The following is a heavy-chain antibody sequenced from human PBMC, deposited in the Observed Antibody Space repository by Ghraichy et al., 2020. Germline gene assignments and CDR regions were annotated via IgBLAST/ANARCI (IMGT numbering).Heavy chain of an antibody. CDR2: IKPDGSEK. D-gene: IGHD2-8*01. Sequence: GGSLRLSCAASGFTFSSHWMSWVRQAPGKGLEWVAIIKPDGSEKYYVDSVKGRFTISRDTAKNSLYLQMNSLRAEDTAVYYCARGGSWSAGDYWGQGTLVTVSS. CDR1: GFTFSSHW. V-gene: IGHV3-7*03. J-gene: IGHJ4*02. CDR3: ARGGSWSAGDY.